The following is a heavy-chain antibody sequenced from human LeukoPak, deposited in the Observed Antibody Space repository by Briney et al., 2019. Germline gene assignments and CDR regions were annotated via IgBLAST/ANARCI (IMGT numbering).Heavy chain of an antibody. J-gene: IGHJ4*02. D-gene: IGHD3-10*01. CDR3: AKDEALQYYYGSETSGIDY. V-gene: IGHV3-30*18. CDR1: GFTFSSYA. Sequence: PGGSLRLSCAASGFTFSSYAMHWVRQAPGKGLEWVTVISYDGSNKYYADSVKGRFTISRDSSKNTLYLQTNSLRPEDTAVYYCAKDEALQYYYGSETSGIDYWGQGTLVTVSS. CDR2: ISYDGSNK.